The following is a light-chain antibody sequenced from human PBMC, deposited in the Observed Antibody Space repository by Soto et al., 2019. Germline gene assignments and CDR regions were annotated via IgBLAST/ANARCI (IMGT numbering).Light chain of an antibody. CDR1: QSISSY. CDR2: DAS. J-gene: IGKJ4*01. CDR3: QQRSNWPLT. Sequence: EIVLTQSPATLSLSPGERATLSCRASQSISSYLAWYQQKPGQAPRLLIYDASDRATAIPARFSGSGSGTDFTLTISSLEPEDFALYNCQQRSNWPLTFGGGTKVEFK. V-gene: IGKV3-11*01.